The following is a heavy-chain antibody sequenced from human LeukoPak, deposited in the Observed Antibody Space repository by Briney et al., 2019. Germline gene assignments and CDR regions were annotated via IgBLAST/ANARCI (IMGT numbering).Heavy chain of an antibody. V-gene: IGHV4-39*07. D-gene: IGHD6-19*01. Sequence: SETLSLTCTVSGGSISSSSYYWGWIRQPPGKGLEWIGSIYYSGSTYYNPSLKSRVTISVDTSKNQFSLKLSSVTAEDTAVYYCARAKVAGHYYMDVWGKGTTVTISS. J-gene: IGHJ6*03. CDR2: IYYSGST. CDR1: GGSISSSSYY. CDR3: ARAKVAGHYYMDV.